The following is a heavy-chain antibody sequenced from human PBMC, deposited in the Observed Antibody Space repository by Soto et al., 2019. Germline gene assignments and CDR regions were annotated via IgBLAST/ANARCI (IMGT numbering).Heavy chain of an antibody. J-gene: IGHJ3*02. Sequence: ASVKVSCKASGYTFTGYYMHWVRQAPGQGLEWMGWINPNSGGTNYAQKFQGWVTMTGDTSISTAYMELSRLRSDDTAVYYCARVGSGSYYAFDIWGQGTMVTISS. CDR2: INPNSGGT. D-gene: IGHD1-26*01. CDR1: GYTFTGYY. CDR3: ARVGSGSYYAFDI. V-gene: IGHV1-2*04.